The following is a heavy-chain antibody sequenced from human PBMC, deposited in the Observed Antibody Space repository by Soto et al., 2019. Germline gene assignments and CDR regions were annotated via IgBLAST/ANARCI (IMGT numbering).Heavy chain of an antibody. J-gene: IGHJ5*02. CDR3: ARARGYSGYDP. Sequence: QVQLQQWGAGLLKPSETLSLTCAVYGGSFSGYYWSWIRQPPGKGLEWIGEINHSGSTNYNPSLKSRVTISVDTAKNQFSLTLSSVTAADTAVYYCARARGYSGYDPWGQGTLVTVSS. CDR2: INHSGST. CDR1: GGSFSGYY. D-gene: IGHD5-12*01. V-gene: IGHV4-34*01.